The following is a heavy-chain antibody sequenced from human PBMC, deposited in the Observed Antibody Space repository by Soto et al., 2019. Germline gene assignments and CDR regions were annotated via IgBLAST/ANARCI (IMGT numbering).Heavy chain of an antibody. D-gene: IGHD2-8*02. V-gene: IGHV4-34*01. CDR2: INHGGST. CDR3: AVNRWRRRDF. Sequence: QVQLQQWGAGLLKPSETLSLTCAVYGGSFSGYYWSWIRQPPGKGLEWIGEINHGGSTNYNPSPKSRVTISVDTSKNQFSLKLSSVTAAYTAVYYCAVNRWRRRDFWGQGTLVTVSS. J-gene: IGHJ4*02. CDR1: GGSFSGYY.